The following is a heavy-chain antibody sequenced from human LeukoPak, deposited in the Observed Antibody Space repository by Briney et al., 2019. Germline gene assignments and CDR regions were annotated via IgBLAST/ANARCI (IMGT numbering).Heavy chain of an antibody. Sequence: SQTLSLTCTVSGGSVSSNRYYWTWIRQPAGKGLEWIGHICSSGITHYNPSLKSRVTISVDTSKNQFSLKLSSVTAADTAVYYCARNSYSGSYFGYWGQGTLVTVSS. J-gene: IGHJ4*02. CDR2: ICSSGIT. D-gene: IGHD1-26*01. V-gene: IGHV4-61*09. CDR1: GGSVSSNRYY. CDR3: ARNSYSGSYFGY.